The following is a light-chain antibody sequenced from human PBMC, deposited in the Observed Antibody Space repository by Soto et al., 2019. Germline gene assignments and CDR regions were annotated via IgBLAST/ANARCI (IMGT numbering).Light chain of an antibody. CDR3: CSYAGNYTLL. J-gene: IGLJ2*01. Sequence: QSVLTQPPSVSGAPGQRVTISCTGSSSNIGAGYDVHWYQQLPGTAPKLLIYGNSNRPSGVPDRFSGSKSGTSASLAITGLQAEDEADYYCCSYAGNYTLLFGGGTKLTLL. V-gene: IGLV1-40*01. CDR1: SSNIGAGYD. CDR2: GNS.